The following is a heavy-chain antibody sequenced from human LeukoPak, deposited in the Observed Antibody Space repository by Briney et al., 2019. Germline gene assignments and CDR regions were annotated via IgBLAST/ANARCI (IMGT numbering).Heavy chain of an antibody. CDR1: GFTFSSHG. Sequence: GGSLKLSCAASGFTFSSHGMNWVRQAPGKGLEWVSGISPSGGITYYTDSVKGRFTISRDNSKNTQSLQMNSLRAEDTAVYYCAKDDDWGRYKHWGQGTLVTVSS. CDR3: AKDDDWGRYKH. D-gene: IGHD3-16*01. J-gene: IGHJ1*01. V-gene: IGHV3-23*01. CDR2: ISPSGGIT.